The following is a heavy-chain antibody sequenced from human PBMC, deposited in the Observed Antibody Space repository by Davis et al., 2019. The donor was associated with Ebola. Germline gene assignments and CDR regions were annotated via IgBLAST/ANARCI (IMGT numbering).Heavy chain of an antibody. CDR2: ISYDGSNK. J-gene: IGHJ4*02. D-gene: IGHD1-1*01. Sequence: GESLKISCAASGFTFSSYAMHWVRQAPGKGLEWVAVISYDGSNKYYADSVKGRFTISRDNSKNTLYLQMNSLRAEDTAVYYCARAGGWRTKKYYFDYWGQGTLVTVSS. CDR3: ARAGGWRTKKYYFDY. CDR1: GFTFSSYA. V-gene: IGHV3-30-3*01.